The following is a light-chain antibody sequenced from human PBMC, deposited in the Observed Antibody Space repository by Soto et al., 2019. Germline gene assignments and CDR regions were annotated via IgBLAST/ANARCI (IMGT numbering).Light chain of an antibody. CDR2: EGT. J-gene: IGLJ2*01. CDR1: STDFENYNL. CDR3: SSYAGSSARVV. Sequence: QSALTQPASVSGSPGQSITISCTRSSTDFENYNLVSWYQHCPDKAPKLIIYEGTKRPSEISDRFSGSESDTTASLIISGLQPEGEADYYCSSYAGSSARVVFGGGTKVTVL. V-gene: IGLV2-23*01.